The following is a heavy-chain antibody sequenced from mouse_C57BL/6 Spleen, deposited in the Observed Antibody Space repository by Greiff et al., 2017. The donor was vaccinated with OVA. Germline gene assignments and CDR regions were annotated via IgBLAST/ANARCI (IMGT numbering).Heavy chain of an antibody. J-gene: IGHJ3*01. V-gene: IGHV1-82*01. D-gene: IGHD2-10*01. CDR3: AREGNLLGFAY. CDR1: GYAFSSSW. Sequence: QVQLKQSGPELVKPGASVKISCKASGYAFSSSWMNWVKQRPGKGLEWIGRIYPGDGDTNYNGKFKGKATLTADKSSSTAYMQLSSLTSEDSAVYFCAREGNLLGFAYWGQGTLVTVSA. CDR2: IYPGDGDT.